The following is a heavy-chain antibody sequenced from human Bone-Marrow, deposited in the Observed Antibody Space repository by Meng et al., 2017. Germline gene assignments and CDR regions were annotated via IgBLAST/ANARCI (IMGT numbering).Heavy chain of an antibody. CDR3: AKDMRDGWVRGVITPLYGMDV. V-gene: IGHV3-9*01. J-gene: IGHJ6*02. CDR1: GFTFDDYA. CDR2: ISWNSGSI. D-gene: IGHD3-10*01. Sequence: SLKTSCAASGFTFDDYAMHWVRQAPGKGLEWVSGISWNSGSIGYADSVKGRFTISRDNAKNSLYLQMNSLRAEDTALYYCAKDMRDGWVRGVITPLYGMDVWGQGTTVT.